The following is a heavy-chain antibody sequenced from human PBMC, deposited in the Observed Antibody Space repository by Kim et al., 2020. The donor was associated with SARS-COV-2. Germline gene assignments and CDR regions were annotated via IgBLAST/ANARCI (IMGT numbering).Heavy chain of an antibody. J-gene: IGHJ4*02. D-gene: IGHD3-22*01. CDR1: GFTFSSYS. CDR2: ISSSSSYI. Sequence: GGSLRLSCAASGFTFSSYSMNWVRQAPGKGLEWVSSISSSSSYIYYADSVKGRFTISRDNAKNSLYLQMNSLRAEDTAVYYCAWGDYYDSSGYYLRDYWGQGTLVTVSS. CDR3: AWGDYYDSSGYYLRDY. V-gene: IGHV3-21*01.